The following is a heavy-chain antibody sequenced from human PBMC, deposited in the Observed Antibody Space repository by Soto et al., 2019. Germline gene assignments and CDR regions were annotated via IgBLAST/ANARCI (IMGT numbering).Heavy chain of an antibody. CDR1: GFTVSSNY. CDR3: ARQRGYSGYDPFDY. V-gene: IGHV3-53*04. CDR2: IYSGGST. Sequence: PGGSLRLSCAASGFTVSSNYMSWVRQAPGKGLEWVSVIYSGGSTYYADSVKGRFTISRHNSKNTLYLQMNSLRAEDTAVYYCARQRGYSGYDPFDYWGQGTLVTVSS. D-gene: IGHD5-12*01. J-gene: IGHJ4*02.